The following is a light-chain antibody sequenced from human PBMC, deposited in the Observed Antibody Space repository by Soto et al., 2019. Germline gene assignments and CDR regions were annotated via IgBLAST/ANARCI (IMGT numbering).Light chain of an antibody. Sequence: QSALTQPASVSGSPGQSITISCTETSSDVGSYNFVSWYQQHPGKAPKLMIYEVNKRPSGVPDRFSGSKSGNTASLTVSGLQAEDEADYYCSSYAGSSNVFGTGTKLTVL. V-gene: IGLV2-14*02. J-gene: IGLJ1*01. CDR2: EVN. CDR1: SSDVGSYNF. CDR3: SSYAGSSNV.